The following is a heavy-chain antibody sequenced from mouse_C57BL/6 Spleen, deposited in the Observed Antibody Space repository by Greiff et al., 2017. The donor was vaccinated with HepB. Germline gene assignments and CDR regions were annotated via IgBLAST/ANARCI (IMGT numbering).Heavy chain of an antibody. J-gene: IGHJ1*03. CDR3: TTGGSSFYWYFDV. V-gene: IGHV14-1*01. CDR1: GFNIKDYY. Sequence: EVKLVESGAELVRPGASVKLSCTASGFNIKDYYMHWVKQRPEQGLEWIGRIDPEDGDTEYAPKFQGKATMTADTSSNTAYLQLSSLTSEDTAVYYCTTGGSSFYWYFDVWGTGTTVTVSS. D-gene: IGHD1-1*01. CDR2: IDPEDGDT.